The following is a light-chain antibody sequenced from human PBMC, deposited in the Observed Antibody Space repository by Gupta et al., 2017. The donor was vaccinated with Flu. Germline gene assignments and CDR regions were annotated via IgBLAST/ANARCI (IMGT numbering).Light chain of an antibody. V-gene: IGKV4-1*01. CDR1: QSLFYKTNKKNY. J-gene: IGKJ4*01. Sequence: DIVLTQSPDSLSVFLGERATINCKSSQSLFYKTNKKNYLAWYQQRPGQPPQLLMSWASTRESGVPDRFSGSGSGTDFTLTINRLQPEDVAVYYCQQYHDIPVAFGGGTKVELK. CDR3: QQYHDIPVA. CDR2: WAS.